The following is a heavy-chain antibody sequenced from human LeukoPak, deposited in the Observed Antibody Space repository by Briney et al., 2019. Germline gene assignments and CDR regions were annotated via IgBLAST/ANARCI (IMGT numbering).Heavy chain of an antibody. J-gene: IGHJ3*02. V-gene: IGHV1-18*01. D-gene: IGHD3-9*01. CDR3: ARDYDILTGYIAFDI. CDR2: ISAYNGNT. CDR1: GYTFTSYG. Sequence: GASVKVSCKASGYTFTSYGISWVRQAPGQGLEWMGWISAYNGNTNYAQKLQGRVTMTTDTSTSTAYMELRSLRSDDTAVYYCARDYDILTGYIAFDIWGQGTMVTVSS.